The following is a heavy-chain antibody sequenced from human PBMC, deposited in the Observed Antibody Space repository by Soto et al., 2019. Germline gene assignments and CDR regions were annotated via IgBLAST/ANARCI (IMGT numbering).Heavy chain of an antibody. J-gene: IGHJ4*02. Sequence: EVQLVESGGGLVQPGRSLRLSCAASGFTFDDYAMHWVRQAPGKGLEWVSGISWNSGSIGYADSVKGRFTISRDNAKNSLYLQMNSLRAEDTALYYCAKGEAGVRGGDYFDYWGQGTLVSVSS. V-gene: IGHV3-9*01. CDR1: GFTFDDYA. CDR2: ISWNSGSI. D-gene: IGHD3-10*01. CDR3: AKGEAGVRGGDYFDY.